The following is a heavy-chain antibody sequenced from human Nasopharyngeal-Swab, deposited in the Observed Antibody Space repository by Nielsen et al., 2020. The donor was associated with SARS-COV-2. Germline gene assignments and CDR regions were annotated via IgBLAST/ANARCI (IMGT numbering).Heavy chain of an antibody. CDR1: GFTFSNYG. J-gene: IGHJ5*02. CDR3: ARDRVLWFGENWFDP. CDR2: IWYDGSNK. V-gene: IGHV3-33*01. Sequence: GGSLRPSCAASGFTFSNYGMHWVRQAPGKGLEWVAVIWYDGSNKYYADSVKGRFTISRDNSKNTVYLQMNSLRAEDTAVYYCARDRVLWFGENWFDPWGQGTLVTVSS. D-gene: IGHD3-10*01.